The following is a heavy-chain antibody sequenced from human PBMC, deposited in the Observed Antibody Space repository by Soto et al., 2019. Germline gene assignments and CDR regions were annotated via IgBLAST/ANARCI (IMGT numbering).Heavy chain of an antibody. CDR3: ARDLGSGWLYCFAY. J-gene: IGHJ4*02. D-gene: IGHD6-19*01. CDR2: INPNSSGT. V-gene: IGHV1-2*02. CDR1: GYTFTGYY. Sequence: QVQLVQSGAEVKKPGASVKVSCKASGYTFTGYYMHWVRQAPGQGLEWMGWINPNSSGTVYAQKFQGRVTMTRDTSISTAYMELSRLRSDDTAMYYCARDLGSGWLYCFAYWGQGTLVTVSS.